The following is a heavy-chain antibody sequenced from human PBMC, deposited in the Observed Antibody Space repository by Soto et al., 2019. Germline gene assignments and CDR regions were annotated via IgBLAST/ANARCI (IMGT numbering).Heavy chain of an antibody. D-gene: IGHD2-15*01. CDR3: ARGVRLFHGSFDP. Sequence: QVHLQQWGAGLLKPSETLSLTCAVYGGSFSDTYWNWFRQPPGKGLEWIGEINHNTNTIYNPSLTSRVTISVDTSKNHFSLKLTSVTAADTAVYYCARGVRLFHGSFDPWGQGTLVTVSS. CDR2: INHNTNT. CDR1: GGSFSDTY. V-gene: IGHV4-34*01. J-gene: IGHJ5*02.